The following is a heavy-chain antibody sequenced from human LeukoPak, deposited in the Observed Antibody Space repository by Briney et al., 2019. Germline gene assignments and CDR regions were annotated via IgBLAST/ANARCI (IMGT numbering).Heavy chain of an antibody. CDR2: ISVYSGNT. V-gene: IGHV1-18*01. CDR3: AKVYDSSGYYYFPFDY. Sequence: ASVKVSCKASGYTFTNYGISWVRQAPGQGLEWMGWISVYSGNTNYAQKVQGRVTMTTDTSTSTAYMEVRSLRSDDTAVYYCAKVYDSSGYYYFPFDYWGQGTLVTVSS. J-gene: IGHJ4*02. CDR1: GYTFTNYG. D-gene: IGHD3-22*01.